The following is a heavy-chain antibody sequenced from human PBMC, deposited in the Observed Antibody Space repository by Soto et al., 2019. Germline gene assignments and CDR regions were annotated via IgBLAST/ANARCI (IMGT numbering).Heavy chain of an antibody. Sequence: EVQLVESGGGLIQPGGSLRLSCAASGFAVSSKYMTWVRQAPGKGLEWVSVIYGGGTTYYADSVKGRFTITRVTSKNTLYLQMNSLIAEATAVYYCVQTTGWPGFDFWGQGTLVTVSS. D-gene: IGHD6-19*01. V-gene: IGHV3-53*01. J-gene: IGHJ4*02. CDR3: VQTTGWPGFDF. CDR1: GFAVSSKY. CDR2: IYGGGTT.